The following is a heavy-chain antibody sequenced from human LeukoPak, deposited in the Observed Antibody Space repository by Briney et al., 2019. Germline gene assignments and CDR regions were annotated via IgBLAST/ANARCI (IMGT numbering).Heavy chain of an antibody. CDR3: ARAGGATSYYYYMDV. Sequence: GGSLRLSCTASGFKFDDYGMSWVRQAPGKGLEWVSGINWNGGSTGYADSVKGRFTISRDNAKNSLYLQMNSLRAEDTALYYCARAGGATSYYYYMDVWGKGTTVTVSS. J-gene: IGHJ6*03. CDR2: INWNGGST. CDR1: GFKFDDYG. D-gene: IGHD1-26*01. V-gene: IGHV3-20*04.